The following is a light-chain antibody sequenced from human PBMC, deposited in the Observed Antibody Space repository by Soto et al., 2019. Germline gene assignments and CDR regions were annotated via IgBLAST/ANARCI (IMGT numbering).Light chain of an antibody. CDR2: KKS. Sequence: DIHMTQSPSTLSASVGGRVTITCRASQSISIWLAWYQQKPGKAPNLLIYKKSSLETGVPSSFSGSGSGTEFTLTISSLQPDDFATYYCQHWNDYSWTFGQGTKVEVK. CDR1: QSISIW. J-gene: IGKJ1*01. V-gene: IGKV1-5*03. CDR3: QHWNDYSWT.